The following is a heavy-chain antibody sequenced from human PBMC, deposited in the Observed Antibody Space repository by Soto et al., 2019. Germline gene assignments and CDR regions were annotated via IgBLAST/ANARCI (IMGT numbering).Heavy chain of an antibody. CDR3: AREDDGGDRDYYGLDV. CDR2: IHYSGSI. D-gene: IGHD2-21*02. Sequence: SETLSLTCTVSGGSISYEYYHWTWIRQSPGNGLDLIGYIHYSGSIIYNPSFKSRVTISVDTSKNQFSLQLSSVTAADTAVYFCAREDDGGDRDYYGLDVWGQGTTVTVSS. CDR1: GGSISYEYYH. V-gene: IGHV4-30-4*08. J-gene: IGHJ6*02.